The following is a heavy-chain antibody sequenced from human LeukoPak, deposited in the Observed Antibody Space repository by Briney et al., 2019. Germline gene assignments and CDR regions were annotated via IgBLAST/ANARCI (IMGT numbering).Heavy chain of an antibody. CDR3: ARDRTYSSGYDSLYYYYYYMDV. J-gene: IGHJ6*03. D-gene: IGHD5-12*01. Sequence: GGSLRLSCAASGFTFSSYEMNWVRQAPGKGLEWVSYISSSGSTIYYADSVKGRFTISRDNAKNSLYLQMNSLRAEDTAVYYCARDRTYSSGYDSLYYYYYYMDVWGKGTTATISS. V-gene: IGHV3-48*03. CDR1: GFTFSSYE. CDR2: ISSSGSTI.